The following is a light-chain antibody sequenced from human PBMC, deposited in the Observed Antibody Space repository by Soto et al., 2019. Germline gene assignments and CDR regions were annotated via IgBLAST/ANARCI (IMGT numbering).Light chain of an antibody. CDR2: ATS. CDR3: EQYNAYPST. Sequence: DIPMTQSPSSLSASVVDRVTITCRASQGLSNYLVWFQQKPGKAPKSLIYATSSLQSGVPSRFSGSESVTDFTPTITILQPDDFATYFCEQYNAYPSTFGNGTTLEIK. J-gene: IGKJ2*01. V-gene: IGKV1-16*01. CDR1: QGLSNY.